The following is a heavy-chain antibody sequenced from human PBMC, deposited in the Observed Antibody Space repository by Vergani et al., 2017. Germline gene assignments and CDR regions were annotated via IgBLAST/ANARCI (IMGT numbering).Heavy chain of an antibody. CDR1: GGSISSYY. J-gene: IGHJ5*02. V-gene: IGHV4-59*01. Sequence: QVQLQESGPGLVQPSETLSLTCTVSGGSISSYYWSWIRQPPGKGLEWIGCFYYSGSTNYNPSLKSRVTISVDTSKNQFSLKLSSVTSADTAVYYCAREQNWFDPWGQGTLVTVSS. CDR2: FYYSGST. CDR3: AREQNWFDP.